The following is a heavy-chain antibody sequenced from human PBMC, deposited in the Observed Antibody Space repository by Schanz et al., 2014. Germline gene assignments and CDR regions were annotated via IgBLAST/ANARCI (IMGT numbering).Heavy chain of an antibody. CDR3: ARDVSAYMGNYFAY. J-gene: IGHJ4*02. D-gene: IGHD4-4*01. CDR2: INGYNGHT. V-gene: IGHV1-18*01. CDR1: GYTFSSYG. Sequence: QVQLVQSGAEAKKPGASVKVSCKASGYTFSSYGITWVRQAPGQGLEWMRWINGYNGHTLYAQKIQGRVTMTTDTSTSTSDMELTSLRFDDTTVYYCARDVSAYMGNYFAYWGQGTLVNVSS.